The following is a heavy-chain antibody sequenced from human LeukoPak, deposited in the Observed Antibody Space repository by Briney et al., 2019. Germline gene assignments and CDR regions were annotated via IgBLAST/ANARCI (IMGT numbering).Heavy chain of an antibody. Sequence: PGGSLRLSCAASGFTFSSYWMHWVRQAPGKGLMWVSHINSDGSSTNYADSVKGRITISRDNAKNTLYLQMNSLRTDDTAVYYCAKDGYDFWSAYQIDLWGQGTLVTVSS. CDR2: INSDGSST. D-gene: IGHD3-3*01. CDR1: GFTFSSYW. CDR3: AKDGYDFWSAYQIDL. V-gene: IGHV3-74*01. J-gene: IGHJ5*02.